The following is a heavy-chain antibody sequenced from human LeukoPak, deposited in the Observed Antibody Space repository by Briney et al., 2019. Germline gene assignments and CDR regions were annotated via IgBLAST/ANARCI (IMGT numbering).Heavy chain of an antibody. V-gene: IGHV3-30*02. CDR2: IWYDASNK. CDR1: GFTFRNYG. Sequence: GGSLRLSCATSGFTFRNYGMLWVRQAPGKGLEWVAFIWYDASNKYYADSVRGRFTISRDSSKKTLYLQMNSLRAEDTAVYYCATDRATSYLDYWGQGTLVTVSS. J-gene: IGHJ4*02. CDR3: ATDRATSYLDY.